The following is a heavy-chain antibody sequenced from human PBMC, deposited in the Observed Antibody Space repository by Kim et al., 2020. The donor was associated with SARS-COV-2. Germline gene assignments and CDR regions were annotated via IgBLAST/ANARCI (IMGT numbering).Heavy chain of an antibody. CDR1: GFTFSSYA. CDR3: ARDQTRDRGYSGYDFDY. V-gene: IGHV3-30*04. J-gene: IGHJ4*02. D-gene: IGHD5-12*01. Sequence: GGSLRLSCAASGFTFSSYAMHWVRQAPGKGLEWVAVISYDGSNKYYADSVKGRFTISRDNSKNTLYLQMNSLRAEDTAVYYCARDQTRDRGYSGYDFDYWGQGTLVTVSS. CDR2: ISYDGSNK.